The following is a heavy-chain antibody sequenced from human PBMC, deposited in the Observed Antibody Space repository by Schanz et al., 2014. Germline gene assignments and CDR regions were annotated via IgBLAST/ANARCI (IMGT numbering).Heavy chain of an antibody. CDR1: GYTFTGHY. Sequence: LVQSGAEVKKPWASVKVSCKASGYTFTGHYIWWVRQAPGQGLEWMGRINPNGGPTYARKFHGRVTMTTDTSIATAYMELSSLTSDDTAVYFCARKGMPPIWSGYPYFFDFWGQGTLVTVSS. CDR3: ARKGMPPIWSGYPYFFDF. D-gene: IGHD3-3*01. V-gene: IGHV1-2*06. CDR2: INPNGGP. J-gene: IGHJ4*02.